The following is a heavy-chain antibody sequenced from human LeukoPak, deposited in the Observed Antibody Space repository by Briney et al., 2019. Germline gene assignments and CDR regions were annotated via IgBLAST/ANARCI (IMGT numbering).Heavy chain of an antibody. Sequence: GGSLGLSCAASGFTFSDYYMTWIRQAPGKGLEWVSYISGSGNTIYYADSVKGRFTISRDNAKNSLFLQMNSLRVEDTAVYYCARETTGFRGVGHWGQGALVTVSS. J-gene: IGHJ4*02. CDR1: GFTFSDYY. CDR3: ARETTGFRGVGH. D-gene: IGHD1-1*01. V-gene: IGHV3-11*01. CDR2: ISGSGNTI.